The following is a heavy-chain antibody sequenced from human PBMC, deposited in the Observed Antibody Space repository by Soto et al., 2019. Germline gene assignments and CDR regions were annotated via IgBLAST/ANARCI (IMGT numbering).Heavy chain of an antibody. J-gene: IGHJ4*02. Sequence: GCLRLSCTGSIVTLGGYSMCWVRTAPGKGLEWVGSIRGRAYGRTTEYAASVRGRFTISRDDSNNNAHLQMNSLRTEDTAVYYCARYRVAADMSEFDYWGQGTQVTVSS. CDR2: IRGRAYGRTT. CDR3: ARYRVAADMSEFDY. V-gene: IGHV3-49*04. D-gene: IGHD6-13*01. CDR1: IVTLGGYS.